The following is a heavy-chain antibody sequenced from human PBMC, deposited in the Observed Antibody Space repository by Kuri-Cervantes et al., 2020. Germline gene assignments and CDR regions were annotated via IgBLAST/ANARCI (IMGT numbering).Heavy chain of an antibody. D-gene: IGHD6-13*01. Sequence: ASVKVSCKASGYTFTGYYMHWVRQAPGQGLEWMGWINPNSGGTNYAQKFQGWVTMTRDTFISTAYMELSRLRSEDTAVYYCARGVSFEAAGPWGQGTLVTVSS. CDR2: INPNSGGT. J-gene: IGHJ5*02. CDR1: GYTFTGYY. V-gene: IGHV1-2*04. CDR3: ARGVSFEAAGP.